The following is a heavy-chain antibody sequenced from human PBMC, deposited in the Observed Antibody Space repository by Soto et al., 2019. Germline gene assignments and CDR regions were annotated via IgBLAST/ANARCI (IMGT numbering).Heavy chain of an antibody. CDR2: IYYSVST. J-gene: IGHJ6*02. D-gene: IGHD6-13*01. V-gene: IGHV4-31*03. CDR3: ARDSSTYGTEV. Sequence: TLSLTCTVSGGSISSGGYYWSWIRHHPGKGLEWIGYIYYSVSTYYNPSLKSRVTISVDTSKNQFSLKLSSVTAADTAVYYCARDSSTYGTEVWGQGTTVTVSS. CDR1: GGSISSGGYY.